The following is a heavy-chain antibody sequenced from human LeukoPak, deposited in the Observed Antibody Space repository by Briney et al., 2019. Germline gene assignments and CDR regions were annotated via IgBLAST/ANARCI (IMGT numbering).Heavy chain of an antibody. D-gene: IGHD3-22*01. CDR3: ARGGMIVHFDY. CDR2: LIPIFGTA. CDR1: GGTFSSYA. J-gene: IGHJ4*02. Sequence: ASVKVSCKASGGTFSSYAISWVRQAPGQGLEWMGGLIPIFGTANYAQKFQGRVTITADESTSTAYMELSSLRSEDTAVYYCARGGMIVHFDYWGQGTLVTVSS. V-gene: IGHV1-69*01.